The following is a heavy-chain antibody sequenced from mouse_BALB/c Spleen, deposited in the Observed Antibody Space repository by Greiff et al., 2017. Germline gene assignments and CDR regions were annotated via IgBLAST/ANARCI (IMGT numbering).Heavy chain of an antibody. D-gene: IGHD2-4*01. J-gene: IGHJ1*01. V-gene: IGHV5-12-2*01. CDR1: GFTFSSYT. Sequence: EVKLVESGGGLVQPGGSLKLSCAASGFTFSSYTMSWVRQTPEKRLGWVASISNGGGSTYYPDTVKGRFTISRDNAKNTLYLQMSSLKSEDTAMYYCARQASTMISRYFDVWGAGTTVTVSS. CDR2: ISNGGGST. CDR3: ARQASTMISRYFDV.